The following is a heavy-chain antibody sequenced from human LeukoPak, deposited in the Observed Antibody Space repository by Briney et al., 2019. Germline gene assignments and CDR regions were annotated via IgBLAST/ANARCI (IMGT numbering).Heavy chain of an antibody. D-gene: IGHD1-26*01. CDR3: ARELREHGVFDI. Sequence: GGTLRLSCAASGFTFSSYGMSWVRQAPGKGLEWVSAISGSGGSTYYADSVKGRFSISRDNSKNTVYLQMNSLRAEDTAVYYCARELREHGVFDIWGQGTMVTVSS. J-gene: IGHJ3*02. CDR2: ISGSGGST. V-gene: IGHV3-23*01. CDR1: GFTFSSYG.